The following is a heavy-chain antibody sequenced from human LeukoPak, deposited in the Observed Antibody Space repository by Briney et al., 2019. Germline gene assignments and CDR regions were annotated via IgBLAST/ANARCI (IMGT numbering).Heavy chain of an antibody. D-gene: IGHD6-19*01. CDR1: GGSFSGYY. V-gene: IGHV4-34*01. Sequence: SETLSLTCAVYGGSFSGYYWSWIRQPPGKGLEWIGEINHSGSTNYNPSLKSRVTISVDTSKNQFSLKLSSVTAADTAVYYCARQSEAVADRYGMDVWGQGTTVTVSS. CDR3: ARQSEAVADRYGMDV. CDR2: INHSGST. J-gene: IGHJ6*02.